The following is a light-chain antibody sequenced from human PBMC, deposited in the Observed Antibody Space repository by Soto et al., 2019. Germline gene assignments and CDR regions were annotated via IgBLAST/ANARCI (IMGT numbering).Light chain of an antibody. CDR2: GAS. Sequence: EFVLTQSPGTLSLSPGERATLSCRASQSVTSTYLAWYQQKPGQAPRLLSYGASSRATGIPDRFSGSGSGTDFTLTISRLEPEDFEVYYCQQYGSSPLTFGGGTKVDIK. CDR3: QQYGSSPLT. J-gene: IGKJ4*01. V-gene: IGKV3-20*01. CDR1: QSVTSTY.